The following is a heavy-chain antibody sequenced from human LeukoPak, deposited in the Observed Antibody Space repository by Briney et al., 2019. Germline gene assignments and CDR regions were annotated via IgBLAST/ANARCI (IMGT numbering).Heavy chain of an antibody. D-gene: IGHD2-8*02. CDR2: ISGSGGST. V-gene: IGHV3-23*01. J-gene: IGHJ4*02. Sequence: PGGSLRLSCAASGFTFSSYAMSWVRQAPGKGLEWVSAISGSGGSTYYSDSVKGRFTISRDNSKNTLYLQMNSLRAEDTAVYYCALFPTGGADFDYWGQGTLVTVSS. CDR3: ALFPTGGADFDY. CDR1: GFTFSSYA.